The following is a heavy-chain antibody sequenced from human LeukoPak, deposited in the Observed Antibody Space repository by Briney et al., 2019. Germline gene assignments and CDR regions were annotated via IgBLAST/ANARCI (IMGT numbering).Heavy chain of an antibody. V-gene: IGHV3-23*01. D-gene: IGHD3-3*01. CDR2: ISGSGGST. CDR3: AKAGRRGTIEGYYFDY. J-gene: IGHJ4*02. Sequence: PGGSLRLSCAASGFXFSSYAISWVRQAPGKGLEWVSAISGSGGSTYYADSVKGRFTISRDNSKNTLYLQMNSLRAEDTAVYYCAKAGRRGTIEGYYFDYWGQGTLVTVSS. CDR1: GFXFSSYA.